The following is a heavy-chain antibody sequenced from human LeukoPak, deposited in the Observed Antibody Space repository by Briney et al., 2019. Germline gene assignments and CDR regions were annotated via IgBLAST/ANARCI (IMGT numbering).Heavy chain of an antibody. D-gene: IGHD2-2*01. CDR2: IYYSGST. Sequence: KPSETLSLTCTVSGGSISSSSYYWGWVRQPPGEGLEWIGSIYYSGSTYYNPSLKSRVTISVDTSKNQFSLKLSSVTAADTAVYYCARDYCSSTSCYVFDYWGQGTLVTVSS. J-gene: IGHJ4*02. CDR3: ARDYCSSTSCYVFDY. V-gene: IGHV4-39*07. CDR1: GGSISSSSYY.